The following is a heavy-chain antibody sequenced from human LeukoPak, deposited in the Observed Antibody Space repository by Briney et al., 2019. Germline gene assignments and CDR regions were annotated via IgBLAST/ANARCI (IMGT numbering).Heavy chain of an antibody. V-gene: IGHV3-7*01. D-gene: IGHD3-22*01. CDR3: ARGPQASYYYDGSGIYYMDV. J-gene: IGHJ6*03. Sequence: GGSLRLSCAASGFTFSSYWMSWVRQAPGKGLEWVANIKQDGSEKYYVDSVKGRFTISRDNAKNSLYLQMNSLRAEDTAVYYCARGPQASYYYDGSGIYYMDVWGKGTTVTVSS. CDR2: IKQDGSEK. CDR1: GFTFSSYW.